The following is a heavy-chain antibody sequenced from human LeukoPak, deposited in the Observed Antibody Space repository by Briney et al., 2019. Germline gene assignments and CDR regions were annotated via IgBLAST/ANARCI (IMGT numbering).Heavy chain of an antibody. V-gene: IGHV1-69*04. J-gene: IGHJ4*02. D-gene: IGHD3-22*01. Sequence: GSSVKVSCKASGGTFSSYAISWVRQAPGQGLEWMGRIIPILGIANYAYKFQGRVTITADKSTSTAYMELSSLRSEDTAVYYCARETYYDSSGYYYWGQGTLVTVSS. CDR2: IIPILGIA. CDR3: ARETYYDSSGYYY. CDR1: GGTFSSYA.